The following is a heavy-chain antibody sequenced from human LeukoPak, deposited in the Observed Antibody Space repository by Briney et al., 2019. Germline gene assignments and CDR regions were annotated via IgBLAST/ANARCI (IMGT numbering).Heavy chain of an antibody. CDR1: GFTFSIYT. Sequence: PGGSLRLSCAASGFTFSIYTMTWVRQAPGKGLEWVSSISSSSSSIYYPDSMKGRFTISRDNAKNSLFLQMASLGAEDTAVYYCVREARNCSGGTCHSRSFDYWGQGTLVTVSS. CDR3: VREARNCSGGTCHSRSFDY. CDR2: ISSSSSSI. J-gene: IGHJ4*02. D-gene: IGHD2-15*01. V-gene: IGHV3-21*01.